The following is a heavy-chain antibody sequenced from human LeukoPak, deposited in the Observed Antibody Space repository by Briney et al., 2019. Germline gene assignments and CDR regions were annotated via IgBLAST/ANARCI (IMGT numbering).Heavy chain of an antibody. CDR3: ARGRVPYYYGLGAFDI. CDR2: MNPNSGNT. J-gene: IGHJ3*02. Sequence: ASVKVSCKASGYTFTSYDINWVRQATGQGLEWMGWMNPNSGNTGYAQKFQGRVTMTRNTSISTAYMELSSLRSEDTAVYHCARGRVPYYYGLGAFDIWGQGTMVAVSS. D-gene: IGHD3-10*01. CDR1: GYTFTSYD. V-gene: IGHV1-8*01.